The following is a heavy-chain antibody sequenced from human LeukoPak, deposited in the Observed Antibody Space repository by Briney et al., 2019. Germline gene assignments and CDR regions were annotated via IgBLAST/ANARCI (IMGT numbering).Heavy chain of an antibody. CDR3: ARDLVVVPAAIIFDY. D-gene: IGHD2-2*02. CDR2: ISSSSSYI. Sequence: GGSLRLSCAASGFTFSSYSMNWVRQAPGKGLEWVSSISSSSSYIYYADSVKGRFTISRDNARNSLYLQMSSLRAEDTAVYYCARDLVVVPAAIIFDYWGQGTLVTVSS. V-gene: IGHV3-21*01. J-gene: IGHJ4*02. CDR1: GFTFSSYS.